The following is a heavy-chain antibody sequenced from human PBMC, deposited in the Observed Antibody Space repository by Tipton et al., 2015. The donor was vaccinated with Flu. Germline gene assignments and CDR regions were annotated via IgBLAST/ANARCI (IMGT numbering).Heavy chain of an antibody. Sequence: SLRLSCAASGFTFSGYGMHWVRQAPGKGLEWVSKIDIHSRSIDYANSVRGRFTISRDSAKRSVYLQMNSLRVEDTAVYYCARDPFLGTGDAFDVWGRGTMVTVSS. D-gene: IGHD2/OR15-2a*01. J-gene: IGHJ3*01. V-gene: IGHV3-48*01. CDR3: ARDPFLGTGDAFDV. CDR2: IDIHSRSI. CDR1: GFTFSGYG.